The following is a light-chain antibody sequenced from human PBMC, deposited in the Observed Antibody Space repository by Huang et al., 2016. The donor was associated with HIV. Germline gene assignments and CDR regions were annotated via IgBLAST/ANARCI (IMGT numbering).Light chain of an antibody. Sequence: DIQMTQSPSSLSASVGDRVTLTCRASQSISSYLNWYQVKPGKAPKLLIYAASTLQSGVPSRFSGSGAETDVTLTISSLQPEDFATYYCQQSCSTPRTFGQGTDLEIK. CDR1: QSISSY. CDR2: AAS. J-gene: IGKJ2*01. V-gene: IGKV1-39*01. CDR3: QQSCSTPRT.